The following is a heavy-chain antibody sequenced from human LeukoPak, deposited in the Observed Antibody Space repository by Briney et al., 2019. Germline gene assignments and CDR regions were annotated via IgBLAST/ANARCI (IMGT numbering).Heavy chain of an antibody. CDR2: IIPIFVTA. J-gene: IGHJ6*03. V-gene: IGHV1-69*13. CDR1: GGTFSSYA. Sequence: ASVKVSCKASGGTFSSYAISWVRQAPGQGLEWMGGIIPIFVTANYAQKFQGRVTITADESTSTAYMELSSLRSEDTAVYYCARPALYYDFWSGLDYYYYMDVWGKGTTVTVSS. CDR3: ARPALYYDFWSGLDYYYYMDV. D-gene: IGHD3-3*01.